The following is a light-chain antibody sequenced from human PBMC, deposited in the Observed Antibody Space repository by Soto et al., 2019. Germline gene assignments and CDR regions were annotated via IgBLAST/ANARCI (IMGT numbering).Light chain of an antibody. CDR2: DAS. V-gene: IGKV3D-15*01. J-gene: IGKJ4*02. CDR3: QQYNSSPLT. CDR1: QNISSY. Sequence: DILLTQSPASLSLSLGERATLSCRASQNISSYLAWYQQKPGKAPRLLIYDASSMASGVPARFSGSGSGTEFTLTISSLQSEDFAVYFCQQYNSSPLTFGGGTKVDIK.